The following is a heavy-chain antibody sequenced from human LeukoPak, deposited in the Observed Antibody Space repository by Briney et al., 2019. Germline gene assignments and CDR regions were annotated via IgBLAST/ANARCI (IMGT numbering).Heavy chain of an antibody. CDR3: AKDESPSTYYDSSGYYPDAFDI. D-gene: IGHD3-22*01. CDR2: ISGSGGST. J-gene: IGHJ3*02. Sequence: GGTLRLSCAASGFTFSSYGMSWVRQAPGKGLEWVSAISGSGGSTYYADSVKGRFTISRDNSRNTLSLQMNSLRAEDTAVYYCAKDESPSTYYDSSGYYPDAFDIWGQGTMVTVSS. V-gene: IGHV3-23*01. CDR1: GFTFSSYG.